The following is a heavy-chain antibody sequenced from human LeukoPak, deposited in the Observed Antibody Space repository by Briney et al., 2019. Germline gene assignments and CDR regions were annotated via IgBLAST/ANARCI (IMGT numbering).Heavy chain of an antibody. Sequence: GGSLRLSCAASGFTFSSYAMSWVRQASGKGLEWVSAISGSGGSTYYADSVKGRFTISRDNSKNTLYLQMNSLRAEDTAVYYCARGYYYDSSGTFDYWGQGTLVTVSS. J-gene: IGHJ4*02. CDR1: GFTFSSYA. D-gene: IGHD3-22*01. CDR3: ARGYYYDSSGTFDY. CDR2: ISGSGGST. V-gene: IGHV3-23*01.